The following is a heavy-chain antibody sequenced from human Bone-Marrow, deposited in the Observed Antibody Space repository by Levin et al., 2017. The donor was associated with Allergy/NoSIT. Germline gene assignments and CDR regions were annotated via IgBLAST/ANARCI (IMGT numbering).Heavy chain of an antibody. CDR2: ISYDGSNK. CDR1: GFTFSSYG. J-gene: IGHJ4*02. CDR3: AKTPLITMVRGVMDDFDY. V-gene: IGHV3-30*18. Sequence: PGGSLRLSCAASGFTFSSYGMHWVRQAPGKGLEWVAVISYDGSNKYYADSVKGRFTISRDNSKNTLYLQMNSLRAEDTAVYYCAKTPLITMVRGVMDDFDYWGQGTLVTVSS. D-gene: IGHD3-10*01.